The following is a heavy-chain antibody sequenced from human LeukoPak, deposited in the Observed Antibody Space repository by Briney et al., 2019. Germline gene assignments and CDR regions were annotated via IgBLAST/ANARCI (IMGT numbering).Heavy chain of an antibody. CDR3: VRGPVGGTGYYYGIDL. V-gene: IGHV4-30-2*01. CDR2: IYQSGNT. Sequence: PSETLSLTCTVSGGSISSGGYTWSWIRQPPGKGLEWIGYIYQSGNTYYKPSLQSRITMSVDRSKNQFSLNLSSVTDADTAVYYCVRGPVGGTGYYYGIDLWGQGTSVTVSS. D-gene: IGHD1-26*01. CDR1: GGSISSGGYT. J-gene: IGHJ6*02.